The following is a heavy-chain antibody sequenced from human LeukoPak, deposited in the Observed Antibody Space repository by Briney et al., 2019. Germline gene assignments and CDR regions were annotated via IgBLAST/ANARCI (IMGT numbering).Heavy chain of an antibody. D-gene: IGHD3-10*01. CDR3: ARDGYYYGSGSSLYYFDY. J-gene: IGHJ4*02. CDR1: GGSISSSSYY. CDR2: IYYSGST. Sequence: SETLSLTCTVSGGSISSSSYYWGWIRQPPGKGLEWIGSIYYSGSTYYNPSLKSRVTISVDTSKNQFSLKLSSVTAADTAVYYCARDGYYYGSGSSLYYFDYWGQGTLVTVSS. V-gene: IGHV4-39*07.